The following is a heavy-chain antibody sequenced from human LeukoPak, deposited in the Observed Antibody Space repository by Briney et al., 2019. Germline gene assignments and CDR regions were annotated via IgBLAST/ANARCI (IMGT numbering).Heavy chain of an antibody. CDR1: GASISGYY. CDR3: ARAAQHYYYGMDV. V-gene: IGHV4-59*01. J-gene: IGHJ6*02. Sequence: SETLSLTCNVSGASISGYYWSWIRQPPGKGLEWIGYIYYSGRTTYNPSLKTRVNISGDTSKNHFSLKLTSVTAADTAVYYCARAAQHYYYGMDVWGHGTTVTVSS. CDR2: IYYSGRT.